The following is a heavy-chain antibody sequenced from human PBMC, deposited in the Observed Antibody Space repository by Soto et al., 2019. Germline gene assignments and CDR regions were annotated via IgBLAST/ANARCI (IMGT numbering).Heavy chain of an antibody. V-gene: IGHV3-23*01. CDR1: EFTSSNYV. CDR2: ITNSGRST. D-gene: IGHD3-22*01. J-gene: IGHJ3*01. CDR3: ARVYYDSRGPTNYRAFDF. Sequence: GGSLRLSCAASEFTSSNYVMGWVRQAPGKGLEWVSSITNSGRSTYYADSVKGRFTISRDNSKNTLSLQVNSLRAEDTAVYYCARVYYDSRGPTNYRAFDFWGQGTMVTVSS.